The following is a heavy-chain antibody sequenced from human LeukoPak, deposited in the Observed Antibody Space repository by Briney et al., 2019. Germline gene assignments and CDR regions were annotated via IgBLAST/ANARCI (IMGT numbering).Heavy chain of an antibody. D-gene: IGHD3-10*01. CDR2: INPNSGGT. CDR1: GYTFTGYY. Sequence: ASEKVSCKASGYTFTGYYMHWVRQAPGQGLEWMGWINPNSGGTNYAQKFQGRVTMTRDTSISTAYMELSRLRSDDTAVYYCARPTMVRGVTTMDVWGKGTTVTVSS. V-gene: IGHV1-2*02. J-gene: IGHJ6*03. CDR3: ARPTMVRGVTTMDV.